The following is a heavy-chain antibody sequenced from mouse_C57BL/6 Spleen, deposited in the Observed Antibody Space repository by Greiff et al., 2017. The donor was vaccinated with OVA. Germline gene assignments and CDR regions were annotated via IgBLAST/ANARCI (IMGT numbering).Heavy chain of an antibody. V-gene: IGHV1-39*01. CDR2: INPNYGTT. J-gene: IGHJ1*03. CDR3: ARGSSYGCFDV. Sequence: VHVKQSGPELAKPGASVKISCKASGYSFTDYNMNWVKQSNGKSLEWIGVINPNYGTTSYNQKFKGKATLTVDQSSSTAYMQLNSLTSEDSAVYYGARGSSYGCFDVWGTGTTVTVSS. CDR1: GYSFTDYN. D-gene: IGHD1-1*01.